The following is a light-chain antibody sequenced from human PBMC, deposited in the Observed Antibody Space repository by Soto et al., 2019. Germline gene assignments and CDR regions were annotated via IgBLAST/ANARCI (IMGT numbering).Light chain of an antibody. Sequence: QSALAQPPSVSAAPGQKVTISCSGSNSNVGSNYVSWYQHLPGTAPKLLMYNNNQRPSGIRDRFSGSRSGTSATLDITGLQTRDGAVYYCLVCDSSMSAAVFGGGTK. CDR2: NNN. V-gene: IGLV1-51*01. CDR1: NSNVGSNY. CDR3: LVCDSSMSAAV. J-gene: IGLJ2*01.